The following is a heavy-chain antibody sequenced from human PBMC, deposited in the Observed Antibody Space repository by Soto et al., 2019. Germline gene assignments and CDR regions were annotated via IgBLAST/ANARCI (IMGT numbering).Heavy chain of an antibody. V-gene: IGHV1-18*01. D-gene: IGHD2-21*02. CDR3: ARVTYNWFDP. CDR1: GYSFTSYG. J-gene: IGHJ5*02. Sequence: QVQPVQSGAEVKKPGASVKVSCKASGYSFTSYGISWVRQAPGQGLEWMGWISAYNGNTKYAQKFQGRVTVTTDTSTSTAYMELRSLRSDDTAIYYCARVTYNWFDPWGQGTLVTVSS. CDR2: ISAYNGNT.